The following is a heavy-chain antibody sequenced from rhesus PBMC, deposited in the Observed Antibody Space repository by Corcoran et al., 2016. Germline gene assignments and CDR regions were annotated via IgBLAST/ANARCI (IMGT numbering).Heavy chain of an antibody. V-gene: IGHV4-106*01. J-gene: IGHJ5-1*01. CDR1: GGPIRDSSF. D-gene: IGHD2-33*01. CDR2: IYGGGGAT. CDR3: WLGQFDV. Sequence: QVQLQESGPGLVKPSETLSLPSPVSGGPIRDSSFWGWARPPPGKGLEWIGYIYGGGGATSYNTSLKNRVTISRDTSKNQFSLKLTSVTAADTAVYYCWLGQFDVWGAGVLVTVSS.